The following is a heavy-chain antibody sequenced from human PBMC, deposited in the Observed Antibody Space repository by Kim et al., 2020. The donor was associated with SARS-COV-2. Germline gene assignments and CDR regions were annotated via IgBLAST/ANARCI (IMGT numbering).Heavy chain of an antibody. Sequence: SETLSLTCTVSGGSISSYYWSWIRQPPGKGLEWIGYIYYSGSTNYNPSLKSRVTISVDTSKNQFSLKLSSVTAADTAVYYCARQELLWFGPFDYWGQGTLVTVSS. D-gene: IGHD3-10*01. J-gene: IGHJ4*02. V-gene: IGHV4-59*08. CDR3: ARQELLWFGPFDY. CDR2: IYYSGST. CDR1: GGSISSYY.